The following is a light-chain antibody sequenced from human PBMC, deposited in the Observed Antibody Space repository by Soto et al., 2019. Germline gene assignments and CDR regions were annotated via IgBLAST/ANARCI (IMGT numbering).Light chain of an antibody. V-gene: IGKV3-15*01. CDR2: GAS. CDR3: QQYVTSSPRT. J-gene: IGKJ1*01. CDR1: QSVSSN. Sequence: EIVMTQSPATLSVSPGERATLSCRASQSVSSNLAWYQQKPGQAPRLLIYGASTRATGIPARFSGSGSGTDFTLTITRLEPEDFAVYYCQQYVTSSPRTLGQGTKVDIK.